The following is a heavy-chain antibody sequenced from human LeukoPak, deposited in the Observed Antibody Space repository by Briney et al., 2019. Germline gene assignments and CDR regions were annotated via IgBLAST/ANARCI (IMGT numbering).Heavy chain of an antibody. J-gene: IGHJ4*02. V-gene: IGHV4-34*01. CDR3: ALCPDY. CDR1: GGSISGYY. Sequence: SETLSLTCTVSGGSISGYYWSWIRQPPGKGLEWIGEINHSGSTNYNPSLKSRVTISVDTSKNQFSLKLSSVTAADTAVYYCALCPDYWGQGTLVTVSS. D-gene: IGHD5/OR15-5a*01. CDR2: INHSGST.